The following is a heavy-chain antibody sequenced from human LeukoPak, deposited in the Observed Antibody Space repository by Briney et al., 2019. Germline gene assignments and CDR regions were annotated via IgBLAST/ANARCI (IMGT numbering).Heavy chain of an antibody. CDR2: ISGSGGST. Sequence: PGGSLRLSCAASGFTFSSYAMTWVRQAPGKGLEWVSAISGSGGSTYYADSVKGRFTISRDNSKNTLYLQMNSLRAEDTAVYYCAKDRVYYDSSGTPFIVYYFDYWGQGTLVTVSS. V-gene: IGHV3-23*01. D-gene: IGHD3-22*01. CDR1: GFTFSSYA. J-gene: IGHJ4*02. CDR3: AKDRVYYDSSGTPFIVYYFDY.